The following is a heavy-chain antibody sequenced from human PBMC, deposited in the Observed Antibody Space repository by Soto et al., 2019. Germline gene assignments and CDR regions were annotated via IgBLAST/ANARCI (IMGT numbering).Heavy chain of an antibody. J-gene: IGHJ5*02. CDR3: ASYGGAGQWPQDEPEEIIWFDP. CDR2: IYPGDSDT. CDR1: GYSFTSYW. Sequence: GESLKISCKGSGYSFTSYWIGWVRQMPGKGLEWMGIIYPGDSDTRYSPSFQGQVTISADKSISTAYLQWSSLKASETAMYYCASYGGAGQWPQDEPEEIIWFDPWGQGTLVTVSS. D-gene: IGHD6-19*01. V-gene: IGHV5-51*01.